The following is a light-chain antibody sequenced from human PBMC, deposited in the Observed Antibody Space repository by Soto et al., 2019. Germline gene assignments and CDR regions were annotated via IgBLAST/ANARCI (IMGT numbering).Light chain of an antibody. CDR2: AAS. V-gene: IGKV1-39*01. CDR3: QQSYSSPRT. J-gene: IGKJ2*02. CDR1: QSISHY. Sequence: DIPVTQSPSSLSASVGDRVTITCQASQSISHYLNWYQHKPGKAPKLLIYAASTLQSWVPSRFSGSGSGTDFSLTISSLQPEDFATYSCQQSYSSPRTFGQGTKLEIK.